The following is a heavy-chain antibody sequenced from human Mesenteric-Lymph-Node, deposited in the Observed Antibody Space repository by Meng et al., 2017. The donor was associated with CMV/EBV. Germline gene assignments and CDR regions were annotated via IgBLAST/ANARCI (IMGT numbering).Heavy chain of an antibody. V-gene: IGHV3-30*04. CDR3: AGGSNWKYGFDY. J-gene: IGHJ4*02. CDR2: ISYDGSYK. CDR1: AFTFSSYA. D-gene: IGHD1-7*01. Sequence: GESLKISCAASAFTFSSYAMHWVRQAPGKGLEWVAVISYDGSYKSYADSVKGRFTISRDNSKNTLYLQVNSLRAEDTAVYYCAGGSNWKYGFDYWGQGTLVTVSS.